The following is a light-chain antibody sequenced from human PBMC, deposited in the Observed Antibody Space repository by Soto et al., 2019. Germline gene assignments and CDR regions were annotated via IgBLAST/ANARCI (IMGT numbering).Light chain of an antibody. CDR1: QSISSW. CDR3: QKYNSYSEYT. V-gene: IGKV1-5*01. CDR2: DAS. Sequence: DIQITQSPSTLSASAGDRVTITCRASQSISSWMAWYQQKPGKATKLLIYDASSLESGDPSRFSGSGSGTEFTLPSSSPQTDDFATYYWQKYNSYSEYTFDRGTKLEIK. J-gene: IGKJ2*01.